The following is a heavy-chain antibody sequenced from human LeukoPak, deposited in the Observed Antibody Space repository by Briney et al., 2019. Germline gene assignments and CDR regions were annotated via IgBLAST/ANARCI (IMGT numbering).Heavy chain of an antibody. J-gene: IGHJ3*02. D-gene: IGHD2-21*02. CDR2: IYSDRRT. Sequence: GGSLRLSCAASGFSVRSHYMSWVRQAPGKGLESVAVIYSDRRTHYGDSVKGRFTISRDNSNNTLHLQMNSLRGEDTAVYYCARCGSDYDGGAFDIWGQGTVVTVSS. V-gene: IGHV3-53*01. CDR3: ARCGSDYDGGAFDI. CDR1: GFSVRSHY.